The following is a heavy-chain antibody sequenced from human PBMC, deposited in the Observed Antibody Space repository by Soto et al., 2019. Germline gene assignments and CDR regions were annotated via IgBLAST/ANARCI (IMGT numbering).Heavy chain of an antibody. CDR1: GGSISSGGYY. J-gene: IGHJ5*02. D-gene: IGHD2-2*01. CDR3: ARCSLVVVPAPGFDP. CDR2: IYYSGTT. Sequence: TSETLSLTCTVSGGSISSGGYYWSWIRQHPGKGLEWIGYIYYSGTTYYNPSLKSRVTISVDTSKNQFSLKLSSVSAADTGLYYCARCSLVVVPAPGFDPWGRGTLVTVSS. V-gene: IGHV4-31*03.